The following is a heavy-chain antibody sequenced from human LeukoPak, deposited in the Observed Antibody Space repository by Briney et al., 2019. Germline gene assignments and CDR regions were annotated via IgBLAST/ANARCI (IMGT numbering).Heavy chain of an antibody. J-gene: IGHJ4*02. CDR3: ARARSGGAPKDNSGSRYFDY. CDR2: ISSSITI. CDR1: GFTFSSYS. V-gene: IGHV3-48*04. Sequence: GGSLRLSCAASGFTFSSYSMNWVRQAPGKGLEWVSYISSSITIYYADSVKGRFTISRDNAKNSLYLQMNSLRAEDTAVYYCARARSGGAPKDNSGSRYFDYWGQGTLVTVSS. D-gene: IGHD1-26*01.